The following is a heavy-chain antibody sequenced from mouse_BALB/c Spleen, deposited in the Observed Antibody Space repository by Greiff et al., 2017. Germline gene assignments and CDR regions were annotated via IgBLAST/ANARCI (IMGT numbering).Heavy chain of an antibody. CDR2: ISYDGSN. D-gene: IGHD3-1*01. CDR3: ARSWAMDY. CDR1: GYSITSGYY. V-gene: IGHV3-6*02. J-gene: IGHJ4*01. Sequence: VQLQQSGPGLVKPSQSLSLTCSVTGYSITSGYYWNWIRQFPGNKLEWMGYISYDGSNNYNPSLKNRISITRDTSKNQFFLKLNSVTTEDTATYYCARSWAMDYWGQGTSVTVSS.